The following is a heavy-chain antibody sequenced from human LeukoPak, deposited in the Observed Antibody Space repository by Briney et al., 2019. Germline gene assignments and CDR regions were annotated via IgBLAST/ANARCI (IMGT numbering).Heavy chain of an antibody. CDR2: ICYGGST. D-gene: IGHD3-22*01. Sequence: SETLSLTCTVSGGSISSYYWSWIRQPPGKGLEWIGYICYGGSTNYNPSLKGRVTISVDTSKNQFSLKLSSVTAADTAVYYCARVRDSSGYWPPYFDYWGQGTLVTVSS. V-gene: IGHV4-59*01. CDR1: GGSISSYY. CDR3: ARVRDSSGYWPPYFDY. J-gene: IGHJ4*02.